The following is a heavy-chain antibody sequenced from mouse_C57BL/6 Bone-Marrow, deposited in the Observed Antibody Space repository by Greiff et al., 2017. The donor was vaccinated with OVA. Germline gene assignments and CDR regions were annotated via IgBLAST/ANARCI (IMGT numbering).Heavy chain of an antibody. CDR1: GYTFTSYW. D-gene: IGHD1-1*01. CDR3: ARATVVAQDY. V-gene: IGHV1-50*01. CDR2: IDPSDSYT. J-gene: IGHJ2*01. Sequence: QVQLKQPGAELVKPGASVKLSCKASGYTFTSYWMQWVKQRPGQGLEWIGEIDPSDSYTNYNQKFKGKATLTVDTSSSTAYMQLSSLTSEDSAVYYCARATVVAQDYWGQGTTLTVSS.